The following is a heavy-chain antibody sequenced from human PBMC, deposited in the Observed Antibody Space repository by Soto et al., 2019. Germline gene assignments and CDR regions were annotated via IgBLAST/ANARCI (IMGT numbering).Heavy chain of an antibody. CDR2: INPNSGGA. V-gene: IGHV1-2*04. J-gene: IGHJ6*02. Sequence: QVQLVQSGAEVKKPGASVKVSCKASGYTFTDYYMHWVRQAPGQGLEWMGWINPNSGGANYPQKFQGWVTMTRDTSISTAYMELSRRRSDDTAVYYCARGPSTVVMTNNGMDVWGQGTTVTVSS. D-gene: IGHD2-21*02. CDR1: GYTFTDYY. CDR3: ARGPSTVVMTNNGMDV.